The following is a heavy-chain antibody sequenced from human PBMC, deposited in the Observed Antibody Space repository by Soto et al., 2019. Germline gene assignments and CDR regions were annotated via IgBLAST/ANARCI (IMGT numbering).Heavy chain of an antibody. J-gene: IGHJ4*02. V-gene: IGHV4-4*02. CDR2: IHHSGTT. CDR3: VFPATADFDY. Sequence: SETLSLTCVVSGGSISSSNWWSWVRQPPGKGLEWIGEIHHSGTTNYSPSLKSRVIISADMSKNHFSLTLPSVTAADTAVYYCVFPATADFDYWGQGTPVTVSS. D-gene: IGHD6-13*01. CDR1: GGSISSSNW.